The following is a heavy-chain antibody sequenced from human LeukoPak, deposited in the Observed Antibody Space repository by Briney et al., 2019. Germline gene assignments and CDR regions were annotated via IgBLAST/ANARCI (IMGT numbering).Heavy chain of an antibody. D-gene: IGHD3-10*01. CDR3: ARSGQVGRHAFDI. V-gene: IGHV3-21*01. J-gene: IGHJ3*02. Sequence: GGSLRLSCAASGFTFSTYGFHWVRQAPGKGLEWVSSISSSSSYIHYADSVKGRFTISRDNAKNSLYLQMNSLRAEDTAVYYCARSGQVGRHAFDIWGQGTMVTVSS. CDR2: ISSSSSYI. CDR1: GFTFSTYG.